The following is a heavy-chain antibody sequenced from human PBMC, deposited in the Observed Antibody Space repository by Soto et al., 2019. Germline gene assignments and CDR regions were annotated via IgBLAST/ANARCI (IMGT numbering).Heavy chain of an antibody. Sequence: QVQLVESGGGVVQPGRSLRLSCAASGFTFSSYAMHWVRQAPGKGLEWVAVISYDGSNKYYADSVKGRFTISRDNSKNTLYLQMNSLRAEDTAVYYCARDPGIAVAGTDYYYGMDVWGQGTTVTVSS. D-gene: IGHD6-19*01. CDR3: ARDPGIAVAGTDYYYGMDV. J-gene: IGHJ6*02. V-gene: IGHV3-30-3*01. CDR1: GFTFSSYA. CDR2: ISYDGSNK.